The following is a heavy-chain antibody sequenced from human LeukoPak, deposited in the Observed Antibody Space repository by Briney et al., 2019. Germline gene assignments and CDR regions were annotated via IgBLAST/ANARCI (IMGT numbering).Heavy chain of an antibody. CDR2: VNPSGDST. D-gene: IGHD3/OR15-3a*01. CDR1: GYTFIRYY. CDR3: ARWTTTYLDY. V-gene: IGHV1-46*01. J-gene: IGHJ4*02. Sequence: EASVKVSCKASGYTFIRYYIHWVRQAPGQGLEWMGIVNPSGDSTNYAQKFQGRVTMTRDTSTSTVYMELSSLRSEDTAVYYCARWTTTYLDYWGQGTLVTVSS.